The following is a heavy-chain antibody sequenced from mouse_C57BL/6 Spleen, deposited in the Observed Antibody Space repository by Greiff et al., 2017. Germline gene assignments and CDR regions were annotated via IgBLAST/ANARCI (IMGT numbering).Heavy chain of an antibody. CDR3: ARHGYGSSYLPYFDY. V-gene: IGHV1-62-2*01. CDR1: GYTFTEYT. D-gene: IGHD1-1*01. Sequence: VMLVESGAELVKPGASVKLSCKASGYTFTEYTIHWVKQRSGQGLEWIGWFYPGSGSIKYNEKFKDKATLTADKSSSTVYMELSRLTSEDSAVYFCARHGYGSSYLPYFDYWGQGTTLTVSS. CDR2: FYPGSGSI. J-gene: IGHJ2*01.